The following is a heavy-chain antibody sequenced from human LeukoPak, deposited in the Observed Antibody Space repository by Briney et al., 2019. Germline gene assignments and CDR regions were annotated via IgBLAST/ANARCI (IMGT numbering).Heavy chain of an antibody. CDR3: ARDSEPRRYSHYCMDV. V-gene: IGHV1-18*01. CDR1: GYTFLSFG. D-gene: IGHD1-14*01. CDR2: ISPYHGNT. Sequence: ASVKVSCKASGYTFLSFGMNWVRQAPGGGLEGMGWISPYHGNTNFAQSFKDRATMSTDTSASISYMELKSLTSDDAAVYFCARDSEPRRYSHYCMDVWGKGTTVIISS. J-gene: IGHJ6*03.